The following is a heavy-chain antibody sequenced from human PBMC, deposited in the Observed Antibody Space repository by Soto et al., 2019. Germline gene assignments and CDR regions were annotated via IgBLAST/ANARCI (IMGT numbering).Heavy chain of an antibody. Sequence: QVQLVESGGGVVQPGRSLRLSCAASGFTFSSYGMHWVRPAPGKVLGWVAVISYDVSNQYYEDSVKGRFTISRDTSKNTPYVQMNRRLAEDTAVYYCAKNHGITYSNAESYYFGMDVCGQRTTVTV. CDR3: AKNHGITYSNAESYYFGMDV. CDR1: GFTFSSYG. V-gene: IGHV3-30*18. J-gene: IGHJ6*02. CDR2: ISYDVSNQ. D-gene: IGHD4-4*01.